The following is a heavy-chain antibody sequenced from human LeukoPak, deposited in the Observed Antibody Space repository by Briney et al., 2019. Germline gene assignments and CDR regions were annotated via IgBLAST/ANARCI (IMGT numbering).Heavy chain of an antibody. Sequence: PSETLSLTCTVSGGSISSYYWSWIRQPPGKGLEWIGYIYTSGSTNYYPSLKSRVTISIDTSKNQFSLKLSSVTTADTAVYYCARDLVTVTKGFDIWGLGTMVSVSS. J-gene: IGHJ3*02. V-gene: IGHV4-59*01. CDR1: GGSISSYY. D-gene: IGHD4-17*01. CDR3: ARDLVTVTKGFDI. CDR2: IYTSGST.